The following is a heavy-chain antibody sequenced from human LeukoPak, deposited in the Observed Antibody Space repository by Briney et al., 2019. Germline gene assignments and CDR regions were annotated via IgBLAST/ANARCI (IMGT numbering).Heavy chain of an antibody. CDR2: IKQDGSEK. CDR1: GFTFSSYW. Sequence: PGGSLRLSCAASGFTFSSYWMSWVRQAPGKGLEWVANIKQDGSEKYYVDSVKGRFTISRENAKTSLYLQMNSLRAEDTAVYYCARDQIPYYYDSSGYSDAFDIWGQGTMVTVSS. D-gene: IGHD3-22*01. J-gene: IGHJ3*02. CDR3: ARDQIPYYYDSSGYSDAFDI. V-gene: IGHV3-7*01.